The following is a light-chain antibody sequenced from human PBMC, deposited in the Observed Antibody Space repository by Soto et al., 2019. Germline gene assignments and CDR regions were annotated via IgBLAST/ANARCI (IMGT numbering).Light chain of an antibody. CDR1: QSVLYSSDNNNY. CDR2: WAS. V-gene: IGKV4-1*01. CDR3: QQYYSVPPWT. J-gene: IGKJ1*01. Sequence: DIVMTQSPDSLAVSLGERATINCKSSQSVLYSSDNNNYLAWYQQKPGQPPNLLLYWASTRESGVPDRFTGSGSGTDFTLTITNLQAEDVAVYYCQQYYSVPPWTFGQGTKVEIK.